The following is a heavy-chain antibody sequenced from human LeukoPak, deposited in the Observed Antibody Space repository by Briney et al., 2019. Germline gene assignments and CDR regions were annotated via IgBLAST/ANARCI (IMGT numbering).Heavy chain of an antibody. CDR1: GGSISSYY. CDR2: IYYSWST. V-gene: IGHV4-59*01. CDR3: ARGWDCGGDCPFDY. D-gene: IGHD2-21*02. J-gene: IGHJ4*02. Sequence: SETLSLTCTVSGGSISSYYWSWIRQPPGKGLEWIGYIYYSWSTNYNPSLKSRVTISVDTSTNQFSLKLSSVTAADTAVYYCARGWDCGGDCPFDYWGQGTLVTVSS.